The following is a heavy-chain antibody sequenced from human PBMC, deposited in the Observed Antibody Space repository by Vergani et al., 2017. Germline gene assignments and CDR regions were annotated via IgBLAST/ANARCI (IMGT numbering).Heavy chain of an antibody. CDR3: ARRETVIRGVLERAFDY. CDR1: GYSITNYW. D-gene: IGHD3-10*01. J-gene: IGHJ4*02. CDR2: IYPGDSET. V-gene: IGHV5-51*03. Sequence: EVQLVQSGAEVKKPGESLKISCQGSGYSITNYWIAWVRQMPGKGLEWMGIIYPGDSETRYSPSFQGQVTISADKSIATAYLQWSSLKASDTAIYYCARRETVIRGVLERAFDYWGQGTLVTVSS.